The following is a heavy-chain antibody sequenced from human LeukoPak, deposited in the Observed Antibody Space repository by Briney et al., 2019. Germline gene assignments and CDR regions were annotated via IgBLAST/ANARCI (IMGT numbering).Heavy chain of an antibody. Sequence: SETLSLTCTVSGGSISSSSYYWGWIRQPPGKGLEWIGSIYYSGSTYYNPSLKSRVTISVDRSKNQFSLKLSSVTAADTAVYYCARGSREMTTTLFDYWGQGTLVTVSS. J-gene: IGHJ4*02. D-gene: IGHD4-11*01. CDR2: IYYSGST. V-gene: IGHV4-39*07. CDR1: GGSISSSSYY. CDR3: ARGSREMTTTLFDY.